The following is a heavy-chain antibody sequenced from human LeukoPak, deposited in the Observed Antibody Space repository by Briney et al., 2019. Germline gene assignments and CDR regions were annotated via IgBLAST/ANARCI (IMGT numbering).Heavy chain of an antibody. CDR1: GFTFSSYA. V-gene: IGHV3-23*01. D-gene: IGHD3-22*01. Sequence: GGSLRLSCAASGFTFSSYAMSWVRQAPGKGLEWVSAISGSGGSTYYADSVKGRFTISRDNAKNSLYLQMNSLRAEDTAVYYCARDYYDSSGYYNWGQGALVTVSS. CDR2: ISGSGGST. J-gene: IGHJ4*02. CDR3: ARDYYDSSGYYN.